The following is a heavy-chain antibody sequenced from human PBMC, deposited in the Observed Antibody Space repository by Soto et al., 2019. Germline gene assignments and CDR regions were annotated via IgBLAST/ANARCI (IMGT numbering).Heavy chain of an antibody. CDR2: INHSGST. V-gene: IGHV4-34*01. D-gene: IGHD3-10*01. CDR1: GGSFSGYY. CDR3: ARANVEWFGELFDY. Sequence: PSETLSLTCAVYGGSFSGYYWSWIRQPPGKGLEWIGEINHSGSTNYNPSLKSRVTISVDTSKNQFSLKLSSVTAADTAVYYCARANVEWFGELFDYWGQGTLVTVSS. J-gene: IGHJ4*02.